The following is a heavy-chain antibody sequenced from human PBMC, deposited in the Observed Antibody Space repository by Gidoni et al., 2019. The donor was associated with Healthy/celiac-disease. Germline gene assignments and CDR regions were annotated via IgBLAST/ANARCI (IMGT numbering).Heavy chain of an antibody. CDR1: GFTVSSNY. CDR3: ARGRDYYDSSGYSPGYYFDY. V-gene: IGHV3-53*01. CDR2: IYSGGST. Sequence: EVQLVESGGGLIQPGGSLRLSCSASGFTVSSNYMSWVRQAPGKGLEWVSVIYSGGSTYYADSVKGRFTISRDNSKNTLYLQMNSLRAEDTAVYYCARGRDYYDSSGYSPGYYFDYWGQGTLVTVSS. J-gene: IGHJ4*02. D-gene: IGHD3-22*01.